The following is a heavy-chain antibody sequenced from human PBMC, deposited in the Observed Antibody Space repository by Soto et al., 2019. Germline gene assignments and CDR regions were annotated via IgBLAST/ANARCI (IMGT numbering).Heavy chain of an antibody. J-gene: IGHJ4*02. CDR3: AREDSIIIPAVSDF. V-gene: IGHV3-21*01. Sequence: GGSLRLSCTVSGFAFNNYGINWVRQAPGKGLEWVSSISKSDYTYYSDSVKGRFTISRDNAKNSVSLQMNTLRVEDTAVYYCAREDSIIIPAVSDFWGRGTLVTVSS. D-gene: IGHD2-2*01. CDR2: ISKSDYT. CDR1: GFAFNNYG.